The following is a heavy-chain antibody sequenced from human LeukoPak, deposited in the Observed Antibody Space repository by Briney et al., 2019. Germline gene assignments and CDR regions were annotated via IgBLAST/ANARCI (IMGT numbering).Heavy chain of an antibody. D-gene: IGHD1-26*01. CDR2: INHSGST. CDR3: ARGGVGATPYDFDY. J-gene: IGHJ4*02. V-gene: IGHV4-34*01. CDR1: GGSFSGYY. Sequence: SETLSLTCAVYGGSFSGYYWSWIRQPPGKGLEWIGEINHSGSTNYNPSLKSRVTISVDTSENQFSLNLSSVTAADTAVYYYARGGVGATPYDFDYWGQGTLVTVSS.